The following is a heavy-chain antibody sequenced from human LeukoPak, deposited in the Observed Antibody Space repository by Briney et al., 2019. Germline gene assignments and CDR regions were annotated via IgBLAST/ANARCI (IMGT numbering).Heavy chain of an antibody. CDR2: ISSSGSTI. Sequence: GGSLRLSCAASGFTFSDYYMSWIRQAPGKGLEWVSYISSSGSTIYYADSVKGRFTTSRDNAKNSLYLQMNSLRAEDTAVYYCARDGRYNWNFGWFDPWGQGTLVTVSS. V-gene: IGHV3-11*01. J-gene: IGHJ5*02. D-gene: IGHD1-7*01. CDR3: ARDGRYNWNFGWFDP. CDR1: GFTFSDYY.